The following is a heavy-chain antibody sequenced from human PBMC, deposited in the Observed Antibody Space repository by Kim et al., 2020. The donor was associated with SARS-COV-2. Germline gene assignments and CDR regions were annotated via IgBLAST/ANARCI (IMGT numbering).Heavy chain of an antibody. CDR1: GGSISSAGNY. D-gene: IGHD5-18*01. V-gene: IGHV4-31*03. J-gene: IGHJ4*02. Sequence: SETLSLTCTVSGGSISSAGNYWSWIRQHPGKGLEWIGNIYYSAITRYNPSLKSRVTMSVDTSKNQFSLKLSSVTAADTAVYYCARDQIGYSYGAFDYWGPGTLVTVSS. CDR2: IYYSAIT. CDR3: ARDQIGYSYGAFDY.